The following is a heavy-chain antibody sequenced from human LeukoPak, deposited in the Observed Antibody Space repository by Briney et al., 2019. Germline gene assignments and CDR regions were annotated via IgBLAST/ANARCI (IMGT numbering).Heavy chain of an antibody. V-gene: IGHV4-34*01. CDR3: ARRLSWSLSAWYY. Sequence: LETLSLTCAVYGGSFSGYYWSWIRQPPGKGLEWIGEINHSGSTNYNPSLKSRVTISVDTSKNQFSLKLSSVTAADTAVYYCARRLSWSLSAWYYWGQGTLVTVSS. D-gene: IGHD3-16*02. CDR2: INHSGST. CDR1: GGSFSGYY. J-gene: IGHJ4*02.